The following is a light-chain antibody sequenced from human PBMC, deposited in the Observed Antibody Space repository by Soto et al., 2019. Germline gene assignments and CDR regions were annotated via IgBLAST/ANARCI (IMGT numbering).Light chain of an antibody. V-gene: IGLV2-23*01. Sequence: QSALTQPASVSGSPGQSITVSCTGTSTDVGRYNLVSWYQHHPGQAPKLIIYEGNKRPSGLFNRFSGSKSGNTASLTISGLQAEDEADYYCCSYAGSLTLLFGGGTKVTVL. CDR1: STDVGRYNL. J-gene: IGLJ2*01. CDR3: CSYAGSLTLL. CDR2: EGN.